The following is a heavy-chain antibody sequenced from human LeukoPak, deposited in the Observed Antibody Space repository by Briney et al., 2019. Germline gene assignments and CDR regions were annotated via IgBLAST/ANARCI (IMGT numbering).Heavy chain of an antibody. Sequence: GESLRLSCAASGFTFSSNAMSWVRQAPGKGLEWVSAISGSGGSTYYADSVKGRFTISRDNSKNTLYLQMNSLRAEDTAVYYCAKVRGGYDLGYFDYWGQGTLVTVSS. V-gene: IGHV3-23*01. CDR2: ISGSGGST. CDR3: AKVRGGYDLGYFDY. CDR1: GFTFSSNA. J-gene: IGHJ4*02. D-gene: IGHD5-12*01.